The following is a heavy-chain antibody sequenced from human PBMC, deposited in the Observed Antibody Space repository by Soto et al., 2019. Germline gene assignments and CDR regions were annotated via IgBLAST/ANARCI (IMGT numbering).Heavy chain of an antibody. Sequence: QVQLVESGGGVVQPGRSLRLSCATSGFPFSNYGMHWVRQAPGKGLEWVAVISYDGRKSFYADSVKGRFTISRDGSKNTLDVQMNSLRPEDTAVYYCAKGKRYRYGYLDEWGQGTLVSVSS. CDR2: ISYDGRKS. D-gene: IGHD5-18*01. CDR1: GFPFSNYG. V-gene: IGHV3-30*18. CDR3: AKGKRYRYGYLDE. J-gene: IGHJ4*02.